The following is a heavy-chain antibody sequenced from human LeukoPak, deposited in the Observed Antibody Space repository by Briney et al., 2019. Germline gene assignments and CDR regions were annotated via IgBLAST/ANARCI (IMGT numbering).Heavy chain of an antibody. V-gene: IGHV4-31*03. J-gene: IGHJ6*03. CDR2: IYYSGST. CDR3: ARERGPGCSSTSCYTLGDYYYYMDV. D-gene: IGHD2-2*02. Sequence: SETLSLTCTVSGGSISGGGYYWSWIRQHPGKGLEWIGYIYYSGSTYYNPSLKSRVTISVDTSKNQFSLKLSSVTAADTAVYYCARERGPGCSSTSCYTLGDYYYYMDVWGKGTTVTVSS. CDR1: GGSISGGGYY.